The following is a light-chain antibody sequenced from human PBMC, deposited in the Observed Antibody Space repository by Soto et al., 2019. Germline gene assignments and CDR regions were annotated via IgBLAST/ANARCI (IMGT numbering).Light chain of an antibody. CDR3: QSYDSSLSAYVV. Sequence: QSVLTQPPSVSGAPGQRVTISCTGSSSNTGAGHDVHWYQQLPGTAPKLLIYGNSNRPSGVPDRFSGSKSGTSAPLAISGLQAEDEADYYCQSYDSSLSAYVVFGGGTKLTVL. V-gene: IGLV1-40*01. CDR1: SSNTGAGHD. J-gene: IGLJ2*01. CDR2: GNS.